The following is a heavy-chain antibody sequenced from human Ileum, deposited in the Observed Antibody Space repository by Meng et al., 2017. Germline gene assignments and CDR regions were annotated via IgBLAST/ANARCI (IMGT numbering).Heavy chain of an antibody. CDR3: AASLDGNRFDP. V-gene: IGHV4-30-4*01. D-gene: IGHD1-26*01. Sequence: VQLQESGPGLVMSSQTLSLTCTVSGGSISSGDYYWSWIRQPPGKGLEWIGYIFDTGPPSYSPPLRSRLSISMDTSKNQFSLRLTSVSAADTAVYYCAASLDGNRFDPWGQGTLVTVSS. J-gene: IGHJ5*02. CDR1: GGSISSGDYY. CDR2: IFDTGPP.